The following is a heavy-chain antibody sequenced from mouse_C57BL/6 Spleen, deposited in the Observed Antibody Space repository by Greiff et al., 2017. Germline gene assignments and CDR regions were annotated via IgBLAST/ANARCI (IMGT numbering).Heavy chain of an antibody. D-gene: IGHD3-1*01. J-gene: IGHJ3*01. V-gene: IGHV1-69*01. CDR1: GYTFTSYW. CDR3: ARSGEGWFAY. CDR2: IDPSDSYT. Sequence: QVQLQQPGAELVMPGASVKLSCKASGYTFTSYWMHWVKQRPGQGLEWIGEIDPSDSYTNYNQKFKGKSTLTVDKSSSTAYMQLSSLTSEDSAVYYCARSGEGWFAYWGQGTLVTVSA.